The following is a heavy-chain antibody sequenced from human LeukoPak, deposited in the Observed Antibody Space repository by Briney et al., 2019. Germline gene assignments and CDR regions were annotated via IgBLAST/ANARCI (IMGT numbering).Heavy chain of an antibody. CDR2: IDGGGVNT. CDR3: AKRPARPKPFDC. CDR1: GFIFGNYG. D-gene: IGHD1-14*01. V-gene: IGHV3-23*01. J-gene: IGHJ4*02. Sequence: GGSLRLSCAGSGFIFGNYGMSWVRQAPGKGLEWVAAIDGGGVNTIYGDSVRGRFTISRDNSKNTVYLQMNSLRADDTAIYYCAKRPARPKPFDCWGPGTLVTVSS.